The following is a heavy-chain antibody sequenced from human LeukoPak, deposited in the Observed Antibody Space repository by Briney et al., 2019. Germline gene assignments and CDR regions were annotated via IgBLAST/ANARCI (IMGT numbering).Heavy chain of an antibody. J-gene: IGHJ4*02. V-gene: IGHV3-23*01. CDR1: GFTFNSYA. Sequence: GGSLRLSCAASGFTFNSYAMSWVRQAPGKGLEWVSGISGSGGSTYYADSVKGRFTVSRDNSKNTLYLQMNSLRAEDTAVYYCARDSVITSGGDYWGQGTLVTVSS. CDR2: ISGSGGST. CDR3: ARDSVITSGGDY. D-gene: IGHD3-16*01.